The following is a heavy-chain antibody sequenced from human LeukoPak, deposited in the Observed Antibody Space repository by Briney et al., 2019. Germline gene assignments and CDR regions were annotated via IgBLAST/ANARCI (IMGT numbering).Heavy chain of an antibody. CDR3: AKDRPNFYETSGSYYKIKGDF. CDR2: ITSSGRTP. V-gene: IGHV3-23*01. Sequence: GGSLRLSCEASGFTFNTHAMSWVRQAPGKGLEWVASITSSGRTPYYADSAKGRFTIPRDNSKNTLYLQMNSLRGEDTALYYCAKDRPNFYETSGSYYKIKGDFWGQGSLVTVSS. J-gene: IGHJ1*01. D-gene: IGHD3-10*01. CDR1: GFTFNTHA.